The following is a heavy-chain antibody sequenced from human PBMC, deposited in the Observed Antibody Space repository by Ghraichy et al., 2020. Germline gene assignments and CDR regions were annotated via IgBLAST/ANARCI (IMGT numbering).Heavy chain of an antibody. V-gene: IGHV4-4*07. CDR1: GGSISSYY. CDR3: ARDLDYYDSSGYYYFFDY. J-gene: IGHJ4*02. CDR2: IYTSGST. Sequence: SQTLSLTCTVSGGSISSYYWSWIRQPAGKGLEWIGRIYTSGSTNYNPSLKSRVTMSVDTSKNQFSLKLSSVTAADTAVYCCARDLDYYDSSGYYYFFDYWGQGTLVTVSS. D-gene: IGHD3-22*01.